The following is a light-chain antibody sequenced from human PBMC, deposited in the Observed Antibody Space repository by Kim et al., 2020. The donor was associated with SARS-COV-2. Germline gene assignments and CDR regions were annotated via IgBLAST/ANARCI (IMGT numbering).Light chain of an antibody. V-gene: IGLV2-11*01. Sequence: GQSVTISCTGTSSDVGGYNYVSSYQHHPGKAPKLMIYAVSKRPSGVPDRFSGSKSGNTASLTISGLQAEDEADYYCCSYAGSYTYVFGTGTKVTVL. J-gene: IGLJ1*01. CDR3: CSYAGSYTYV. CDR2: AVS. CDR1: SSDVGGYNY.